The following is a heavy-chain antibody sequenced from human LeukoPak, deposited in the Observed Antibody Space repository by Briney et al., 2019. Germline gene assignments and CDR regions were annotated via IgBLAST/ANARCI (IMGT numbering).Heavy chain of an antibody. CDR2: IDPSDSYT. Sequence: WARQMPGKGLEWMGRIDPSDSYTNYSPSFQGHVTISADKSLSTAYLQWSSLKASDTAMFYCARPSVDGSGSYPYWGQGTLVTVSS. V-gene: IGHV5-10-1*01. J-gene: IGHJ4*02. D-gene: IGHD3-10*01. CDR3: ARPSVDGSGSYPY.